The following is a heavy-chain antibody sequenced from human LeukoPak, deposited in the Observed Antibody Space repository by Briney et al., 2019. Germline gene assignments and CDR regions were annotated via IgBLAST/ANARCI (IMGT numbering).Heavy chain of an antibody. D-gene: IGHD2-15*01. V-gene: IGHV1-2*02. CDR2: INPNSGGT. Sequence: ASVKVSCKASGYTFTGYYMHWVRQAPGQGLEWMGWINPNSGGTNSAQKFQGRVTMTSDTSISTAYMELSRLRSDDTAVYYCARPLGYCSGGSCYGNYFEHWGQGTLVTVSS. CDR1: GYTFTGYY. J-gene: IGHJ4*02. CDR3: ARPLGYCSGGSCYGNYFEH.